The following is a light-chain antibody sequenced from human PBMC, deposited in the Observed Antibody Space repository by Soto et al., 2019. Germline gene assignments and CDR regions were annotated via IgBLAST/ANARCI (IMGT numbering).Light chain of an antibody. Sequence: DIQMTQSPSSLSASVGDRVTITCRASQSISSYLNWYQQKPGKAPKLLIYAASSLQFGVPSRFSGSGSGTDFTLTISRLQPEDFATYYCQQSYSTLWTFGQGTKGEIK. J-gene: IGKJ1*01. V-gene: IGKV1-39*01. CDR1: QSISSY. CDR2: AAS. CDR3: QQSYSTLWT.